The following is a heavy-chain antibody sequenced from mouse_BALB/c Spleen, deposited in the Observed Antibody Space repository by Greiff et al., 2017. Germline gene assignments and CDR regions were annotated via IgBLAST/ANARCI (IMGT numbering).Heavy chain of an antibody. Sequence: EVKLMESGGGLVQPGGSRKLSCAASGFTFSSFGMHWVRQAPEKGLEWVAYISSGSSTIYYADTVKGRFTISRDNPKNTLFLQMTSLRSEDTAMYYCAGYYRYDAWFAYWGQGTLVTVSA. CDR3: AGYYRYDAWFAY. V-gene: IGHV5-17*02. CDR2: ISSGSSTI. CDR1: GFTFSSFG. D-gene: IGHD2-14*01. J-gene: IGHJ3*01.